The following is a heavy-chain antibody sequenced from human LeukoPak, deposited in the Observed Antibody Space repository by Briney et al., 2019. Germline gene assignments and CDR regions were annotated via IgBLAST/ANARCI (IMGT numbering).Heavy chain of an antibody. Sequence: SETLSLTCAVYGGSFSDYYWSWIRQPPGKGLEWIGSIYYSGSTYYNPSLKSRVTISVDTSKNQFSLKLSSVTAADTAVYYCARLGSRRWLQTPGYWGQGTLVTVSS. CDR1: GGSFSDYY. V-gene: IGHV4-34*01. CDR2: IYYSGST. J-gene: IGHJ4*02. D-gene: IGHD5-24*01. CDR3: ARLGSRRWLQTPGY.